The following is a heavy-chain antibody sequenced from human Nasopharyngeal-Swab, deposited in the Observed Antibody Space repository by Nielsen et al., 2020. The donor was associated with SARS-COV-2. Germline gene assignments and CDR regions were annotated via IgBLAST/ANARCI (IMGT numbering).Heavy chain of an antibody. Sequence: SETLSLTCTVSGGSIRNYYWSWIRQPPGKGLEWIGYIYHSGSTKYNPSLKSRVTISLDTSKNQFSLKLSSVTAADTAVYYCARARSGSGYDYEDAFDIWGQGTMVTVSS. D-gene: IGHD5-12*01. CDR3: ARARSGSGYDYEDAFDI. CDR1: GGSIRNYY. V-gene: IGHV4-59*13. J-gene: IGHJ3*02. CDR2: IYHSGST.